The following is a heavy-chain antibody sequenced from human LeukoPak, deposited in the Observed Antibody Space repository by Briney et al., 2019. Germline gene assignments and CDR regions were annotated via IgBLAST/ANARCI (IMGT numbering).Heavy chain of an antibody. CDR2: INPNSGGT. CDR3: ARWDPRAYYYGMDV. J-gene: IGHJ6*02. Sequence: ASVKVSCKASGYTFTGYYMHWVRQAHGQGLEWMGWINPNSGGTNYAQKFQGRVTMTRNTSISTAYMELSSLRSEDTAVYYCARWDPRAYYYGMDVWGQGTTVTVSS. V-gene: IGHV1-2*02. D-gene: IGHD1-26*01. CDR1: GYTFTGYY.